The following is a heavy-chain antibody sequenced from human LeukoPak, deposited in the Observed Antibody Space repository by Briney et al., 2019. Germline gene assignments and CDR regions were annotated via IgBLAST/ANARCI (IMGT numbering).Heavy chain of an antibody. CDR3: ARDRDSNYGFDY. V-gene: IGHV4-34*01. CDR2: INHSGST. D-gene: IGHD4-4*01. J-gene: IGHJ4*02. CDR1: GGSFSGYY. Sequence: SETLSLTCAVYGGSFSGYYWSWIRQPPGKGLEWIGEINHSGSTNYNPSLKSRVTISVDTPKNQFSLKLSSVTAADTAVYCCARDRDSNYGFDYWGQGTLVTVSS.